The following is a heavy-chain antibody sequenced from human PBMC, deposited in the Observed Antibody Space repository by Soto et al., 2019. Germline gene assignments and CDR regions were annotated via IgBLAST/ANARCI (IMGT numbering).Heavy chain of an antibody. J-gene: IGHJ4*02. D-gene: IGHD2-21*01. CDR2: ISAYNGDT. CDR1: GYTFTSYG. V-gene: IGHV1-18*01. Sequence: QAQLVQSGGEVKKPGASVKVSCRASGYTFTSYGYAWVRQAPGQGLEWMGWISAYNGDTNYAQKFQDRVNLTTDTSTTTAQMEMRNLGSDDTAVYYCARSGAYCTSITCLFDSFWGLGTLVTVSS. CDR3: ARSGAYCTSITCLFDSF.